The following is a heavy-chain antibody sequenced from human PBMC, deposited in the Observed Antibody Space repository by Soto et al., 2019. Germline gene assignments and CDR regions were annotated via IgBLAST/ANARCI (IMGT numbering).Heavy chain of an antibody. CDR2: ISSSSSYI. Sequence: EVQLVESRGGLVKPGGSLRLSCAASGFTFSSYSMNWVRQAPGKGLEWVSSISSSSSYIYYTDSVKGRFTISRDNAKNSLYLQMNSLRAEDTAVYYCARSMVRDSNWFDPWGQGTLVTVSS. CDR3: ARSMVRDSNWFDP. CDR1: GFTFSSYS. D-gene: IGHD3-10*01. J-gene: IGHJ5*02. V-gene: IGHV3-21*01.